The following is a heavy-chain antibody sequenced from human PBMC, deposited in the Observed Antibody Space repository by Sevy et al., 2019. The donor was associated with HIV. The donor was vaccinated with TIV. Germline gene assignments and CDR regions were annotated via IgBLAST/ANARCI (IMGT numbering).Heavy chain of an antibody. Sequence: GGSLRLSCAISGFTVNDKYIIWVRQAPGKGLEWVSVIFSSGSTYYADSAKGRFTISRDNSKNIVDLQMNSVRAEGTAVYYCVGLFLSYRSGWSYFDYWGQGTLVTVSS. CDR2: IFSSGST. CDR3: VGLFLSYRSGWSYFDY. V-gene: IGHV3-66*02. D-gene: IGHD6-19*01. CDR1: GFTVNDKY. J-gene: IGHJ4*02.